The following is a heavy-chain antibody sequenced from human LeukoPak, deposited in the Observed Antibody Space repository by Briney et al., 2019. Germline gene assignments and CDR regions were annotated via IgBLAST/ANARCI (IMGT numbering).Heavy chain of an antibody. CDR3: AKDTPDSSAYYLEN. V-gene: IGHV1-3*03. D-gene: IGHD3-22*01. J-gene: IGHJ4*02. Sequence: ASVKVSCKASGYTFTTYAMHWVRQAPGQRLEWMGWINAGDGNTKYSQEFQGRVSITRDTSASTAYMELNSLRAEDTAVYYCAKDTPDSSAYYLENWGQGTLVTVSS. CDR1: GYTFTTYA. CDR2: INAGDGNT.